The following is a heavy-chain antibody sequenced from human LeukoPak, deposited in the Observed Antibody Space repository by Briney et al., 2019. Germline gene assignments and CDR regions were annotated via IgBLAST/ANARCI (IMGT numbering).Heavy chain of an antibody. V-gene: IGHV4-59*01. CDR2: FSYSEVN. CDR3: ASGPAASPDC. Sequence: GSLRLSCTASGFIFRSFAMTWIRQPPGKGLEWIGYFSYSEVNTYSPSLKSRVTISADTSKNQFSLKLDSVTAADTAVYYCASGPAASPDCWGQGTLVTVSS. J-gene: IGHJ4*02. CDR1: GFIFRSFA. D-gene: IGHD6-13*01.